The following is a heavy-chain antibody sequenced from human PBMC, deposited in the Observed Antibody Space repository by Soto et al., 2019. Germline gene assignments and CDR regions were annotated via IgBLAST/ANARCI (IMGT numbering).Heavy chain of an antibody. D-gene: IGHD6-19*01. CDR3: ARDRSSGTNGMDV. V-gene: IGHV6-1*01. CDR1: GDSVSSNSVA. J-gene: IGHJ6*02. CDR2: TYYTCKWYN. Sequence: QTLSLTWAISGDSVSSNSVAWNLIRQSPPRGLEWLGRTYYTCKWYNDYAVSVKSRITINPDTSKNQFSLQLNSVTPEDTAVYYCARDRSSGTNGMDVWGQGTTVTVSS.